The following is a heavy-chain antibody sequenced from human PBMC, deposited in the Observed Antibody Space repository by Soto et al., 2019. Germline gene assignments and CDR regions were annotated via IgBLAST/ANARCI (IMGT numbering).Heavy chain of an antibody. Sequence: QVQLQKWGAGLLKPSETLSLTCAVSSGPFSGYYWSWIRQSPGKGLEWIGEISHSGSTNYNPSLKSRVTISVNTSKNQFSLKLSSVTAADTAVYYCAISYITNDAFDIWGQGTLVTVSS. J-gene: IGHJ3*02. D-gene: IGHD1-1*01. CDR1: SGPFSGYY. CDR2: ISHSGST. V-gene: IGHV4-34*01. CDR3: AISYITNDAFDI.